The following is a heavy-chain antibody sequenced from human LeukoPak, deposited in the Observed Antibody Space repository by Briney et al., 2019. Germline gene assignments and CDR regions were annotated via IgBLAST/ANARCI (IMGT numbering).Heavy chain of an antibody. D-gene: IGHD3-22*01. CDR3: ARRAYYYKSSGYLMSGDAFDI. V-gene: IGHV4-4*07. CDR2: IYPTGNT. CDR1: GGSISNYY. J-gene: IGHJ3*02. Sequence: SETLSLTCTVPGGSISNYYWTWIRQSAGRGLEWIGRIYPTGNTNYNPSLKSRVTMSVDTSKNQFSLELTSVTAADTAMYYCARRAYYYKSSGYLMSGDAFDIWGQGTMVTVSS.